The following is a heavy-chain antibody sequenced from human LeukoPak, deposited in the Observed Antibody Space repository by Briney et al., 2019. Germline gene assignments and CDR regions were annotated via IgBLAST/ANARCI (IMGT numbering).Heavy chain of an antibody. J-gene: IGHJ3*02. Sequence: SETLSLTCGVSGYSISSGYYWGWIRQPPGKGLEWIGSIHHSGSTYYNPSLKSRVTILVDTSKNQFSLKLTSVTAADTAVFYCARLAVMSSQVKTDIWGQGTMVTVSS. CDR2: IHHSGST. V-gene: IGHV4-38-2*01. CDR1: GYSISSGYY. D-gene: IGHD2-21*01. CDR3: ARLAVMSSQVKTDI.